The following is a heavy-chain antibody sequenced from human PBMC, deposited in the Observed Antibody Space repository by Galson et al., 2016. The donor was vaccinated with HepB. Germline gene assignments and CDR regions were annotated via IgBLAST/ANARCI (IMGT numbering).Heavy chain of an antibody. CDR2: ITSSSSTI. CDR3: ARESYYGGNSLDQYYFDY. V-gene: IGHV3-48*02. Sequence: SLRLSCAVSGFTFSSYSMDWVRQAPGKGLEWVSYITSSSSTIYYADSVKGRFTISRDNAKNSLYLRMNSLRDEETAVYYCARESYYGGNSLDQYYFDYWGQGTLVTVSS. D-gene: IGHD4-23*01. CDR1: GFTFSSYS. J-gene: IGHJ4*02.